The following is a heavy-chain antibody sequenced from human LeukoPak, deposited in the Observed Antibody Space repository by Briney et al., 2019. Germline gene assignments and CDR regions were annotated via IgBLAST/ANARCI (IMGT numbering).Heavy chain of an antibody. V-gene: IGHV1-3*01. Sequence: ASVKVSCKASGYTFINYAMNWVRQAPGQRLEWMGWINAGNGNTKSSQRFQDRVTITRDTSASTAYMELNSLRSEDTAVYYCTRGIWSSHNKDYYFDYWGQGSLVTVSS. D-gene: IGHD2-2*01. CDR3: TRGIWSSHNKDYYFDY. J-gene: IGHJ4*02. CDR1: GYTFINYA. CDR2: INAGNGNT.